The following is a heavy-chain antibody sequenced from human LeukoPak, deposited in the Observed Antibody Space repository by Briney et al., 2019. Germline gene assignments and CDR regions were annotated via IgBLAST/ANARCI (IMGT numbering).Heavy chain of an antibody. J-gene: IGHJ4*02. Sequence: PSETLSLTCAVYGGSFSGYYWSWIRQPPGKGLEWIGEINHSGSTNYNPSLKSRVTISVDTSKNQFSLKLSSVTAADTAVYYCARMIVWSRPSDYWGQGTLVTVSS. V-gene: IGHV4-34*01. D-gene: IGHD3-22*01. CDR3: ARMIVWSRPSDY. CDR1: GGSFSGYY. CDR2: INHSGST.